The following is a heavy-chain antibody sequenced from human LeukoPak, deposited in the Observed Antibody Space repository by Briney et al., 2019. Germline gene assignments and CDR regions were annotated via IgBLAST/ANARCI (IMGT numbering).Heavy chain of an antibody. CDR2: INPNSGGT. Sequence: ASVKVSCKASGYTFTGYYMHWVRQAPGQGLEWMGWINPNSGGTNYAQKFQGRVTMTRDTSISTAHMELSRLRSDDTAVYYCARSPESGPRNREQPSGYWGQGTQVTVSS. D-gene: IGHD1-14*01. CDR3: ARSPESGPRNREQPSGY. J-gene: IGHJ4*02. CDR1: GYTFTGYY. V-gene: IGHV1-2*02.